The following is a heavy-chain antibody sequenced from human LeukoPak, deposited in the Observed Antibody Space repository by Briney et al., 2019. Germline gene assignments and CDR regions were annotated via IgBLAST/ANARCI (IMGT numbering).Heavy chain of an antibody. J-gene: IGHJ5*02. CDR3: ARVGGLWFGEFINWFDP. CDR1: GYTFTSYD. D-gene: IGHD3-10*01. V-gene: IGHV1-8*01. CDR2: MNPNSGNT. Sequence: GASVKVSCKASGYTFTSYDINWVRQATGQGLEWMGWMNPNSGNTGYAQKFQGRVTMTRNTSISTAYMELSSLRSEDTAVYYCARVGGLWFGEFINWFDPWGQGTLVTVSS.